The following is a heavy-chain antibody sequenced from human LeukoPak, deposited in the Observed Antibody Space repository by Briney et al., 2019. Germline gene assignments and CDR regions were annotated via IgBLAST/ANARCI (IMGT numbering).Heavy chain of an antibody. D-gene: IGHD2-2*03. CDR2: ISISGTTI. CDR1: GFTFTDYY. Sequence: PGGSLRLSCAASGFTFTDYYMSWIRQAPGKGLEWVSYISISGTTIYYADSVKGRFTFSRDNAKNSLYLQMNSLRAEDTAVYYCAKDLSWIRLPWFDPWGQGTLVTVSS. J-gene: IGHJ5*02. CDR3: AKDLSWIRLPWFDP. V-gene: IGHV3-11*01.